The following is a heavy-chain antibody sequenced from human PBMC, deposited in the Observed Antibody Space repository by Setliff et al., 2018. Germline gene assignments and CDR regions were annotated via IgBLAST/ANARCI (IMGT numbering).Heavy chain of an antibody. V-gene: IGHV3-15*01. Sequence: PGGSLRLSCSVSGITFKNAWMTWVRQAPGKGPEWVGRIKSSLEGATSDYGAPAKGRFTTSRDDSKNMIFLHMNNLKTEDTGFYYCTTGPRDSRNYLNRFNPWGQGTLVTVSS. CDR2: IKSSLEGATS. CDR1: GITFKNAW. CDR3: TTGPRDSRNYLNRFNP. D-gene: IGHD4-4*01. J-gene: IGHJ5*02.